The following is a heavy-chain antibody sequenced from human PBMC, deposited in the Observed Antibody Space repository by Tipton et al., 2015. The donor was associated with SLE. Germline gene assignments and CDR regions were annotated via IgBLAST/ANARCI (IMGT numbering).Heavy chain of an antibody. CDR2: IYHSGST. J-gene: IGHJ4*02. D-gene: IGHD3/OR15-3a*01. Sequence: LRLSCAVSGGYISSGGYSWSWIRQPPGKGLEWIGYIYHSGSTYYNPSLKSRVTISVDRSKNQFSLKLSSVTAADTAVYYCARGGLGGEDFDYWGQGTLVTVSS. V-gene: IGHV4-30-2*01. CDR1: GGYISSGGYS. CDR3: ARGGLGGEDFDY.